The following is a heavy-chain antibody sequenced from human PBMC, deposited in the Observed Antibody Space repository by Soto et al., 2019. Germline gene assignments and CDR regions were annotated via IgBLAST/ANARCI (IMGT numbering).Heavy chain of an antibody. Sequence: ASVKVSCKASGYTFTSYGISWVRQAPGQGLEWMGWISAYNGNTNYAQKLQGRVTMTTDTSTSTAYMELRSLRSDDTAVYYCATDHRTETPFDDWGQGTLVTVSS. J-gene: IGHJ4*02. CDR3: ATDHRTETPFDD. CDR2: ISAYNGNT. V-gene: IGHV1-18*01. CDR1: GYTFTSYG.